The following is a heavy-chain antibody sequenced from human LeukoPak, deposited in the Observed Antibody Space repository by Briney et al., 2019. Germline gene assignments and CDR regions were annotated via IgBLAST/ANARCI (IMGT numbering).Heavy chain of an antibody. CDR2: NNGDGSTT. V-gene: IGHV3-74*01. J-gene: IGHJ5*02. Sequence: GGSLRLSCVASGFSLSGYWMYWVRQAPGKGLMYISRNNGDGSTTNYADVVKGRFTMSRDNVKNTLYLQMNSLRVEDTAVYYCARDPRNVGLAPWGQGTLVTASS. CDR1: GFSLSGYW. D-gene: IGHD2-15*01. CDR3: ARDPRNVGLAP.